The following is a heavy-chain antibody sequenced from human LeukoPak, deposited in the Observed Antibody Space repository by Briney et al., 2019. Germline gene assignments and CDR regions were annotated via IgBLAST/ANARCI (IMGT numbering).Heavy chain of an antibody. D-gene: IGHD6-19*01. V-gene: IGHV3-23*01. CDR1: GFTFSSYA. J-gene: IGHJ4*02. CDR3: AKDSGTVAAYGQYYFDY. Sequence: GGSLRLSCAASGFTFSSYAMSWVRQAPGKGLEWVSAISGSGGSTYYADSVKGRFTISRDNSKNTLYLQMNSLRAEDTAVYYCAKDSGTVAAYGQYYFDYWGQGTLVTVSS. CDR2: ISGSGGST.